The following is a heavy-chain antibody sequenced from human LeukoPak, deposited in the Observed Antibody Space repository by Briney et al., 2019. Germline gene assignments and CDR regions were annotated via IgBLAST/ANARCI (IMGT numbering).Heavy chain of an antibody. CDR3: ARDSRPTYYYGSGSYSPRNHNWFDP. D-gene: IGHD3-10*01. Sequence: SETLSLTCTVSGVSISSYYWSWLRQPAGKGLEWIGRIYPSGSTNYNPSLKSRVTMSVDTSKNQFSLKLSSVTAADTAVYYCARDSRPTYYYGSGSYSPRNHNWFDPWGQGTLVTVSS. V-gene: IGHV4-4*07. CDR1: GVSISSYY. CDR2: IYPSGST. J-gene: IGHJ5*02.